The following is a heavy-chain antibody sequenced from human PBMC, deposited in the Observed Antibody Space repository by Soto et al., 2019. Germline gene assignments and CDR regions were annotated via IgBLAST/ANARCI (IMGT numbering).Heavy chain of an antibody. V-gene: IGHV3-73*01. Sequence: GGSLRLSCAASGLTFGDSAMHWVRQASGKGLEWVGRIRSKANSYATTYAASVKGRFTISRDDSENTAYLQMNSLKTEDTAVYYCTKLRCTSSSCYYDAFDIWGQGTMVTVSS. D-gene: IGHD2-2*01. CDR3: TKLRCTSSSCYYDAFDI. J-gene: IGHJ3*02. CDR2: IRSKANSYAT. CDR1: GLTFGDSA.